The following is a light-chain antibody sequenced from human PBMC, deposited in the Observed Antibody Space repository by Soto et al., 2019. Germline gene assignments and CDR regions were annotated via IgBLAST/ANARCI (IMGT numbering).Light chain of an antibody. J-gene: IGLJ2*01. V-gene: IGLV2-8*01. Sequence: QSALTQPPSASGSPGQSVTISCTGTSSDVGGYNYVSWYQQHPGKAPKLMIYEVSKRPSGVPDRFSGSKSGNTASLTVSGLRAEDEADYYCSSYAGSPHVVFGGGTKVTVL. CDR2: EVS. CDR3: SSYAGSPHVV. CDR1: SSDVGGYNY.